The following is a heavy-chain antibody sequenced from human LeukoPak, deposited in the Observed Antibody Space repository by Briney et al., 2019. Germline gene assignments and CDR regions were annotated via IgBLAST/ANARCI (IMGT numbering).Heavy chain of an antibody. D-gene: IGHD6-6*01. Sequence: GGSLRLSCAASGFTFSSYAMHWVRQAPGKGLEWVAVISYDGSNKYYADSVKGRFTISRDNSKNTLYLQMNSLRAGDTAVYYCARVEFRRLVRSCVRYWGQGTLVTVSS. CDR1: GFTFSSYA. CDR2: ISYDGSNK. J-gene: IGHJ4*02. CDR3: ARVEFRRLVRSCVRY. V-gene: IGHV3-30*04.